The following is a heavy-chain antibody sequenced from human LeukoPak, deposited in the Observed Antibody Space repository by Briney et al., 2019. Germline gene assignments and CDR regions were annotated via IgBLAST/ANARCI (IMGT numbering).Heavy chain of an antibody. Sequence: SETLSLTCAVYGGSLSDYYWSWIRQPPGKGLEWIGEINHSGSTNYNLSLKSRITISVDTSKNKLSLKLSSVTAADTAVYYCARKNYVWGSYVYWGNGIIVTVSS. V-gene: IGHV4-34*01. CDR1: GGSLSDYY. CDR3: ARKNYVWGSYVY. D-gene: IGHD3-16*01. CDR2: INHSGST. J-gene: IGHJ4*01.